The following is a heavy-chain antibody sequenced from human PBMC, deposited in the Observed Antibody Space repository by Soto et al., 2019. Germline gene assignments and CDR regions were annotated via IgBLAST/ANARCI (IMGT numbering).Heavy chain of an antibody. CDR2: IYYSGST. Sequence: QLQLQESGPGLVKPSETLSLTCTVSGGSISSSSYYWGWIRQPPGKGLEWIGSIYYSGSTYYNPSLKSRVTXXAATSKNQFSLKLSSVTAADTAVYYCAAVLRWFDYWGQGTLVTVSS. V-gene: IGHV4-39*01. J-gene: IGHJ5*01. CDR3: AAVLRWFDY. D-gene: IGHD4-17*01. CDR1: GGSISSSSYY.